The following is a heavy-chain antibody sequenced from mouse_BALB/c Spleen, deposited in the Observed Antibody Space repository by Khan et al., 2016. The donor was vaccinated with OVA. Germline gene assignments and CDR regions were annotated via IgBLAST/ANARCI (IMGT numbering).Heavy chain of an antibody. CDR3: ARAGYGSLAY. CDR2: INPSSGYT. J-gene: IGHJ3*01. D-gene: IGHD1-1*01. Sequence: VQLQESGAELAKPGASVKMSCKVSGYMFSSYWMNWVKQRPGQGLEWIGYINPSSGYTEYNQKFKDKATLTADKSSSTAYMQLSSLTSEDSAVSSCARAGYGSLAYWGQGTLVTVSA. V-gene: IGHV1-7*01. CDR1: GYMFSSYW.